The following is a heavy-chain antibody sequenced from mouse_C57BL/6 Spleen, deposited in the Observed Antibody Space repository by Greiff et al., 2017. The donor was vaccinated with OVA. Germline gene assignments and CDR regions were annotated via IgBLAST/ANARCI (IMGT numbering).Heavy chain of an antibody. CDR3: ARNANWAMDY. Sequence: VQLKQSGPELVKPGASVKISCKASGYSFTSYYIHWVKQRPGQGLEWIGWIYPGSGNTKYNEKFKGKATLTADTSSSTAYMQLSSLTSEDSAVYYCARNANWAMDYWGQGTSVTVSS. J-gene: IGHJ4*01. CDR1: GYSFTSYY. D-gene: IGHD4-1*01. CDR2: IYPGSGNT. V-gene: IGHV1-66*01.